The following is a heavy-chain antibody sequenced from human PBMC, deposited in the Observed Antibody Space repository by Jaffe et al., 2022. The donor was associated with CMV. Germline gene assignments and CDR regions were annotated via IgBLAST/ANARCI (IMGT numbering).Heavy chain of an antibody. CDR2: IKQDGSEK. D-gene: IGHD3-16*01. CDR1: GFTFSSYW. J-gene: IGHJ3*02. CDR3: ARARGAFLLGGAFDI. V-gene: IGHV3-7*01. Sequence: EVQLVESGGGLVQPGGSLRLSCAASGFTFSSYWMSWVRQAPGKGLEWVANIKQDGSEKYYVDSVKGRFTISRDNAKNSLYLQMNSLRAEDTAVYYCARARGAFLLGGAFDIWGQGTMVTVSS.